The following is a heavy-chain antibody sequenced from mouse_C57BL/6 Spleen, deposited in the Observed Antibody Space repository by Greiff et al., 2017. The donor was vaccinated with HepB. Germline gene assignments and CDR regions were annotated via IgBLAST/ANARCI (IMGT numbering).Heavy chain of an antibody. CDR1: GYSITSGYY. Sequence: ESGPGLVKPSQSLSLTCSVTGYSITSGYYWNWIRQFPGNKLEWMGYISYDGSNNYNPSLKNRISITRDTSKNQFFLKLNSVTTEDTATYYCANLNWEGVFDYWGQGTTLTVSS. J-gene: IGHJ2*01. CDR3: ANLNWEGVFDY. CDR2: ISYDGSN. V-gene: IGHV3-6*01. D-gene: IGHD4-1*02.